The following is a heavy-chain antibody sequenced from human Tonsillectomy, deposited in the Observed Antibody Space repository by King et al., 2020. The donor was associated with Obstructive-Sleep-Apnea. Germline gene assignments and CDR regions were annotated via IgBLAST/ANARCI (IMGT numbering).Heavy chain of an antibody. V-gene: IGHV3-30*04. CDR1: GFIFSSYA. Sequence: VQLVESGGGVVQPGRSLRLSCEASGFIFSSYAMHWVRQAPGKGLEWVALISYDGSDKYYADSVKGRFSISRDNSKNTVYLQMNSLRVEDTAVYFCARARSTGWRLFDSWGQGTLVTVSS. D-gene: IGHD6-19*01. CDR3: ARARSTGWRLFDS. J-gene: IGHJ4*02. CDR2: ISYDGSDK.